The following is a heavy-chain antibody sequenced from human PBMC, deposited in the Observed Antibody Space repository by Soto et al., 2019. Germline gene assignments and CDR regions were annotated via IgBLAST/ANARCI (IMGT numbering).Heavy chain of an antibody. Sequence: VQLVESGGGLVQPGGSLRLSCAASGFTFSSYSMNWFRQAPGKGLEWVSYISSSSSTIYYADSVKGRFTISSDNAKNSLYLQMNSLRAEDTAVYYCAGVVRYPPRFDYWGQGTLVTVSS. CDR2: ISSSSSTI. D-gene: IGHD3-9*01. CDR1: GFTFSSYS. J-gene: IGHJ4*02. V-gene: IGHV3-48*01. CDR3: AGVVRYPPRFDY.